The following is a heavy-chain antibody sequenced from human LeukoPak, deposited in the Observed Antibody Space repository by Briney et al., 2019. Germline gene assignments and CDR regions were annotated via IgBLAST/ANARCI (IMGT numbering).Heavy chain of an antibody. CDR3: VKSAGRNGGN. CDR1: GFTFTDWY. J-gene: IGHJ4*02. CDR2: ISSSSSDT. V-gene: IGHV3-11*06. D-gene: IGHD1-26*01. Sequence: GGSLRLSCAASGFTFTDWYMSWIRQAPGKGLQWLSYISSSSSDTSYADSVRGRFTISRDNAKESVYLQMNSLRAEDTAIYYCVKSAGRNGGNWGQGTLVTVSS.